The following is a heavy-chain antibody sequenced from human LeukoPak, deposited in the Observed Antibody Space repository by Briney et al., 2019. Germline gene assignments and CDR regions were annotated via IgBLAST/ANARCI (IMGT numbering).Heavy chain of an antibody. CDR2: IRGSGGST. J-gene: IGHJ4*02. V-gene: IGHV3-23*01. Sequence: TGGSLRLSCAASGFPFSNNVMTWVRQAPGRGLDWLAAIRGSGGSTYYADSAKGRFTISRDNSKNMLYLQMNSLRDEDTAVYYCAKTFPYGTTWYGFCDYWGQGALVTVSS. CDR1: GFPFSNNV. CDR3: AKTFPYGTTWYGFCDY. D-gene: IGHD3-3*01.